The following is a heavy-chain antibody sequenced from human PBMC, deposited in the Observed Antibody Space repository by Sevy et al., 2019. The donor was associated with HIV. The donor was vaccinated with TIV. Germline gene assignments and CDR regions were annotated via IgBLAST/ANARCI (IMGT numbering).Heavy chain of an antibody. D-gene: IGHD3-16*01. V-gene: IGHV4-39*01. CDR1: GGSISSSSYY. Sequence: SETLSLTCTVSGGSISSSSYYWGWIRQPPGKGLEGIGSIYYSGSTYYNPSLRSRVTITVDTSKNQFYLKLSPMTAADTAVYYCARRPEGPTGGTYYFDYWGQGTLVTVSS. CDR3: ARRPEGPTGGTYYFDY. CDR2: IYYSGST. J-gene: IGHJ4*02.